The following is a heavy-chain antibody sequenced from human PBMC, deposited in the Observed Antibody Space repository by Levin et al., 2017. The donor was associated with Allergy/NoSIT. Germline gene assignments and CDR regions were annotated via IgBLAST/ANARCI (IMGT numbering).Heavy chain of an antibody. J-gene: IGHJ4*02. D-gene: IGHD4-17*01. CDR1: GYSFTSYW. Sequence: ASVKVSCKGSGYSFTSYWIGWVRQMPGKGLEWMGIIYPGDSDTRYSPSFQGQVTISADKSISTAYLQWSSLKASDPAMYYCARLLHTYGDETHDYWGQGTLVTVSS. CDR2: IYPGDSDT. V-gene: IGHV5-51*01. CDR3: ARLLHTYGDETHDY.